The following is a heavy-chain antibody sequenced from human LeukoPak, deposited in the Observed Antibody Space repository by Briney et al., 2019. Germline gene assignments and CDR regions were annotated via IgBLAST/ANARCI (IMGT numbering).Heavy chain of an antibody. Sequence: SETLSLTCTVSGGSISSDTYYWGWIRQPPGKGLEWIGSVYYSGSTNYNPSLKSRVTISVDTSKNQFSLKLSSVTAADTAVYYCARSWIRLGYFDYWGQGTLVTVSS. CDR1: GGSISSDTYY. J-gene: IGHJ4*02. CDR3: ARSWIRLGYFDY. V-gene: IGHV4-39*07. D-gene: IGHD5-18*01. CDR2: VYYSGST.